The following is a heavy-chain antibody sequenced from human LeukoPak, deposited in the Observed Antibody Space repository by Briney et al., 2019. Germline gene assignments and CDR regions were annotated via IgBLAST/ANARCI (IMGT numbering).Heavy chain of an antibody. V-gene: IGHV1-2*02. CDR2: INPNSGGT. CDR1: GYTFTRYY. Sequence: GASVKVSCKASGYTFTRYYMHWVRQAPGQGRKWMGWINPNSGGTNYAQKFQGRVTMTRDTSISTAYMELSRLRSDDTAVYYCARDRASSWSGAEGGFDPWGQGTLVTVSS. D-gene: IGHD6-13*01. J-gene: IGHJ5*02. CDR3: ARDRASSWSGAEGGFDP.